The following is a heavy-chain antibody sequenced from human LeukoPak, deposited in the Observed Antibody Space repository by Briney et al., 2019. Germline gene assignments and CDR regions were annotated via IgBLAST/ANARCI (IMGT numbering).Heavy chain of an antibody. Sequence: ASVKVSCKASGYTFTTYGISWVRQAPGQGLEWVGWISVYSGNTDYAQKFQDRVTMTTDTSTSTAYMELRSMSSDDTAVYYCARHYRGSYYFYWGQGTLVTVSS. J-gene: IGHJ4*02. CDR2: ISVYSGNT. CDR3: ARHYRGSYYFY. D-gene: IGHD1-26*01. V-gene: IGHV1-18*01. CDR1: GYTFTTYG.